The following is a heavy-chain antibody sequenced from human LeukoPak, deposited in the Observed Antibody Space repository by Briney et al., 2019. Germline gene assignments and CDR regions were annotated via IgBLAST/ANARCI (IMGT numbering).Heavy chain of an antibody. D-gene: IGHD2-2*01. CDR2: IYYSGST. Sequence: SETLSLTCTVSGGSISSYYWSWIRQPPGKGLEWIGYIYYSGSTNYNPSLKSRVTISVDTSKNQFSLKLSSVTAADTAVYYCARLRVVPAAPYQVLSYYYYGMDVWGQGTTVTVSS. CDR3: ARLRVVPAAPYQVLSYYYYGMDV. V-gene: IGHV4-59*01. J-gene: IGHJ6*02. CDR1: GGSISSYY.